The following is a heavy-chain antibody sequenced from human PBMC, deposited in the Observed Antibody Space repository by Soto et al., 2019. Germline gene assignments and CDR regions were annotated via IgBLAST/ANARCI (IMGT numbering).Heavy chain of an antibody. CDR1: VGSFSGYY. D-gene: IGHD7-27*01. CDR2: INRSGST. CDR3: ARVQLGIDAFEI. J-gene: IGHJ3*02. V-gene: IGHV4-34*01. Sequence: QVQLQQWGAGLLKPSETLSLTWAVKVGSFSGYYWGWIRQPPGKGLEWIGEINRSGSTNYSPSLETRVTISVDTSRNQFSLRLSSVTAADTAVYYCARVQLGIDAFEIWGQGTMVTVSS.